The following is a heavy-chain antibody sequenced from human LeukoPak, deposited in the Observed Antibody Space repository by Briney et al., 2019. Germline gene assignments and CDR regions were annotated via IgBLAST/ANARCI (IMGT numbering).Heavy chain of an antibody. CDR3: ASSRGYDVGGYFDY. V-gene: IGHV1-3*01. CDR1: GYTFTTYT. D-gene: IGHD5-12*01. J-gene: IGHJ4*02. CDR2: INAGNDNT. Sequence: ASVKVSCNASGYTFTTYTIHWVRQAPGQRLEWMGWINAGNDNTKYSQKFQDRVTITRDTSASTAYMELSSLRSEDTAVYYCASSRGYDVGGYFDYWGQGTLVTVSS.